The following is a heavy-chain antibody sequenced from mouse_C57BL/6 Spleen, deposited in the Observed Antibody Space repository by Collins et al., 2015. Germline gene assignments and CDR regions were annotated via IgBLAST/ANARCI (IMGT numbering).Heavy chain of an antibody. CDR3: ARHEVSYWYFDV. V-gene: IGHV1-62-2*01. Sequence: GQGLEWIGWFYPGSGSIKYNEKFKDKATLTADKSSSTVYMELSRLTSEDSAVYFCARHEVSYWYFDVWGTGTTVTVSS. CDR2: FYPGSGSI. J-gene: IGHJ1*03.